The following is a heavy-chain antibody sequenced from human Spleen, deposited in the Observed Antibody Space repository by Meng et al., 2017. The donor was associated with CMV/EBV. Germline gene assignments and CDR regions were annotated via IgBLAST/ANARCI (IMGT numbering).Heavy chain of an antibody. Sequence: KASGYTLTDNYIHWVRQAPGQEHEWMGWINPGSGTTKYAQKFQDRVTMTRDMSINTAYMDLSRVKSDDTAVYFCARAQAIGAANWFDPWGQGTLVTVSS. CDR3: ARAQAIGAANWFDP. CDR1: GYTLTDNY. D-gene: IGHD6-13*01. CDR2: INPGSGTT. V-gene: IGHV1-2*02. J-gene: IGHJ5*02.